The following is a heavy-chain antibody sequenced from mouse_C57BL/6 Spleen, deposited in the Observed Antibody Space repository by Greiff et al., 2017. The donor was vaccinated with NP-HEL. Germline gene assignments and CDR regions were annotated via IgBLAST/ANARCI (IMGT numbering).Heavy chain of an antibody. Sequence: EVKVVESGGDLVKPGGSLKLSCAASGFTFSSYGMSWVRQTPDKRLEWVATISSGGSYTYYPDSVKGRFTISRDNAKNTLYLQMSSLKSEDTAMYYCARERENYYYGNGEAMDYWGQGTSVTVSS. D-gene: IGHD2-1*01. J-gene: IGHJ4*01. CDR3: ARERENYYYGNGEAMDY. CDR2: ISSGGSYT. CDR1: GFTFSSYG. V-gene: IGHV5-6*01.